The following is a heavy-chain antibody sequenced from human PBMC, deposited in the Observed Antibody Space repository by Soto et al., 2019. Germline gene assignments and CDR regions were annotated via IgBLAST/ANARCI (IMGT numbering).Heavy chain of an antibody. CDR2: IYYSGST. CDR3: ARGYYDFWSATPGGMDV. D-gene: IGHD3-3*01. J-gene: IGHJ6*02. Sequence: PSETLSLTCTVSGGSISSGGYYWSWIRQRPGKGLEWIGYIYYSGSTYYNPSLKSRVTISVDTSKNQFSLKLSSVTAADTAVYYCARGYYDFWSATPGGMDVWGQGTTVTVSS. CDR1: GGSISSGGYY. V-gene: IGHV4-31*03.